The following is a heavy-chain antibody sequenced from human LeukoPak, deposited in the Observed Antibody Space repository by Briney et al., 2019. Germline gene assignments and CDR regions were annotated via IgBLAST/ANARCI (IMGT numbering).Heavy chain of an antibody. CDR3: ARDLIGGYNGGYFDS. V-gene: IGHV3-7*01. CDR1: GFTFSSYW. D-gene: IGHD5-24*01. J-gene: IGHJ4*02. Sequence: GGSLRLSCAASGFTFSSYWMSWVRQAPGKGLEWVANIKQDGSEKYYVDSVKGRFTISRDNAKNSLYLQMNSLRAEDTAVYYCARDLIGGYNGGYFDSWGQGILVTVSS. CDR2: IKQDGSEK.